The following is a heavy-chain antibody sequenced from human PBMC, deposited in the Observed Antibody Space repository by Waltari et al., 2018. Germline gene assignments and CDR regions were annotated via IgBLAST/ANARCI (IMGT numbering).Heavy chain of an antibody. CDR1: GFSVSNNY. V-gene: IGHV3-53*04. J-gene: IGHJ4*02. D-gene: IGHD4-17*01. CDR3: ARQMTTASTWQTD. Sequence: EVQLVESGGGLVQPGGSLRLSCAVAGFSVSNNYMSWVRQAPGKGLEWVSSIYSGGSKYYADSVKGRFTSSRHSSKNTLYLQMNSLTVEDTAVYYCARQMTTASTWQTDWGQGTLITVSS. CDR2: IYSGGSK.